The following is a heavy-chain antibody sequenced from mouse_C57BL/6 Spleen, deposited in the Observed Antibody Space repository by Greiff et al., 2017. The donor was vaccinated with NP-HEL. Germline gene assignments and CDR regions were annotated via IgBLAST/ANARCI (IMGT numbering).Heavy chain of an antibody. V-gene: IGHV1-26*01. Sequence: VQLQQSGPELVKPGASVKISCKASGYTFTDYYMNWVKQSHGKSLEWIGDINPNNGGTSYNQKFKGKATLTVDKSSSTAYMELRSLTSEDSAVYYCARRYYGSWGQGTTLTVSS. CDR2: INPNNGGT. D-gene: IGHD1-1*01. J-gene: IGHJ2*01. CDR1: GYTFTDYY. CDR3: ARRYYGS.